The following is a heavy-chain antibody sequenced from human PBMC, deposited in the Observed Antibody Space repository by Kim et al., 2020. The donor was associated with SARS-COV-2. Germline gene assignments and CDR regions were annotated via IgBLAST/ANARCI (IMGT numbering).Heavy chain of an antibody. CDR2: TSSSTM. Sequence: TSSSTMYYADSVKGRFTISRDNAKSSLYLQMNSLRDEDTAVYYCVRGSSYWGQGTPVTVSS. J-gene: IGHJ4*02. CDR3: VRGSSY. V-gene: IGHV3-48*02.